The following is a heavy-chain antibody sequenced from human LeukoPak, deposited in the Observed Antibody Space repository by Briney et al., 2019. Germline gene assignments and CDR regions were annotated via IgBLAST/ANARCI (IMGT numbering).Heavy chain of an antibody. CDR2: IYYSGST. J-gene: IGHJ4*02. Sequence: SETLSLTCTVSGGSISSSSYYWGWIRQPPGKGLEWIGSIYYSGSTYYNPSLKSRVTISVDTSKNQFSLKLSSVTAADTAVYYCARDSKNYDILTGYYVDYWGQGTLVTVSS. CDR1: GGSISSSSYY. V-gene: IGHV4-39*02. CDR3: ARDSKNYDILTGYYVDY. D-gene: IGHD3-9*01.